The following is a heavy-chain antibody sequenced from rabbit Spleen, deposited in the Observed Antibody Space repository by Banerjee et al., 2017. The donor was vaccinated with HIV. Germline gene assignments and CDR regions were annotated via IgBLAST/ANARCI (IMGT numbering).Heavy chain of an antibody. CDR2: IHGGSINNI. CDR1: GFSFSAGYY. Sequence: QSLEESGGDLVKPGASLTLTCTASGFSFSAGYYVCWVRQAPGKGLEWIACIHGGSINNIYYASWAKGRFTISKTSSTTVTLQMTSLTAADTATYFCARGSATMTMVITGYYLNLWGPGTLVTVS. D-gene: IGHD2-1*01. V-gene: IGHV1S40*01. CDR3: ARGSATMTMVITGYYLNL. J-gene: IGHJ4*01.